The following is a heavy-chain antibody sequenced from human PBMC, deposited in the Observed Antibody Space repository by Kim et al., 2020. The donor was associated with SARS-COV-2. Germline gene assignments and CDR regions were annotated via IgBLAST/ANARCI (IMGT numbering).Heavy chain of an antibody. J-gene: IGHJ5*02. CDR1: GFTFSSYA. D-gene: IGHD1-26*01. CDR3: AKDRAEWELLVHWFDP. V-gene: IGHV3-23*01. CDR2: ISGSGGST. Sequence: GGSLRLSCAASGFTFSSYAMSWVRQAPGKGLEWVSAISGSGGSTYYADSVKGRFTISRDNSKNTLYLQMNSLRAEDTAVYYCAKDRAEWELLVHWFDPWGQGTLVTVSS.